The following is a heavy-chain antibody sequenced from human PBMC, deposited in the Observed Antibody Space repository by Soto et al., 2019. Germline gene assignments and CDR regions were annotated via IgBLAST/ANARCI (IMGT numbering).Heavy chain of an antibody. CDR1: GGTFNIYG. J-gene: IGHJ4*02. CDR3: ARVRVIRGVIPSHFGL. V-gene: IGHV1-69*06. CDR2: IIPLYGKV. Sequence: QDHLAQSGAEVKKPGSSVTVSCKASGGTFNIYGISWVRQAPGQGLDWMGVIIPLYGKVHYAQKFQGRVSITADKSTSTAYMDLSSRRSDDTAVYYCARVRVIRGVIPSHFGLWGQGTLVTGSS. D-gene: IGHD3-10*01.